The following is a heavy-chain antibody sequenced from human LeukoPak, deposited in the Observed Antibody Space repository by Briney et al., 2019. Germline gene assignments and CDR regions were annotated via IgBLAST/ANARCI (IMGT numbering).Heavy chain of an antibody. CDR2: ISYTGTYI. J-gene: IGHJ6*02. Sequence: GGSLRLSCAASAFSLNAYNMNWVRQAPGKGMEWVSSISYTGTYIYYADSVKGRFTISRDNAQNSLYLQMNSLRAEDTALYYCGKDVLAGGLDVWGQGTTVTVSS. CDR3: GKDVLAGGLDV. CDR1: AFSLNAYN. V-gene: IGHV3-21*04.